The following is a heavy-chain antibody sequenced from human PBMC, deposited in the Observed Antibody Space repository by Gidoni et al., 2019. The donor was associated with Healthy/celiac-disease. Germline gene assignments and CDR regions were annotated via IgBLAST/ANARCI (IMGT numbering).Heavy chain of an antibody. D-gene: IGHD3-3*01. CDR2: INSDGSST. Sequence: EVQLVESGGGLVQPGGSLRLSCAASGFTFSSYWMHWVRQAPGKGLVWVSRINSDGSSTSYADSVKGRFTISRDNAKNTLYLQMNSLRAEDTAVYYCARSKGGRYDFWSGYYGHYYYYGMDVWGQGTTVTVSS. J-gene: IGHJ6*02. CDR1: GFTFSSYW. CDR3: ARSKGGRYDFWSGYYGHYYYYGMDV. V-gene: IGHV3-74*01.